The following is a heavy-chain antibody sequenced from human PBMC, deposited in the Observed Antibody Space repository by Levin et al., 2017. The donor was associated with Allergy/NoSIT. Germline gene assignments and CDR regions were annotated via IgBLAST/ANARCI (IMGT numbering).Heavy chain of an antibody. CDR2: INHSGST. V-gene: IGHV4-34*01. Sequence: SQTLSLTCAVYGGSFSGYYWSWIRQPPGKGLEWIGEINHSGSTNYNPSLKSRVTISVDTSKNQFSLKLSSVTAADTAVYYCARGRSSPRRIAVAGFLDYWGQGTLVTVSS. D-gene: IGHD6-19*01. CDR1: GGSFSGYY. CDR3: ARGRSSPRRIAVAGFLDY. J-gene: IGHJ4*02.